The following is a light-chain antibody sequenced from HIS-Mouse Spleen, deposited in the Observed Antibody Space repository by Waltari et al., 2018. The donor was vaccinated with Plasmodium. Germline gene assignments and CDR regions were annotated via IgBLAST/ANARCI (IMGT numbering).Light chain of an antibody. J-gene: IGKJ3*01. CDR3: QQYNNWSFT. CDR2: GAS. V-gene: IGKV3-15*01. CDR1: QRVSSN. Sequence: EIVMTHSPPPLSVSPGERATLSCSASQRVSSNLAWYQQKPGQAPRLLIYGASTRATGIPARFSGSGSGTEFTLTISSLQSEDFAVYYCQQYNNWSFTFGPGTKVDIK.